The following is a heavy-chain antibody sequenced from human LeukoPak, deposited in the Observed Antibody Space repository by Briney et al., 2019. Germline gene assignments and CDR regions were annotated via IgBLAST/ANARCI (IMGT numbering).Heavy chain of an antibody. J-gene: IGHJ3*02. V-gene: IGHV4-39*07. CDR3: ARDYPGGNHDAFDI. D-gene: IGHD4-23*01. Sequence: SETLSLTCTVSGDSISSSSYYWGWIRQPPGKELEWIGSIYYSGSTYYNPSLNSRVTISVDTSKNQFSLKLSSVTAADTAVYYCARDYPGGNHDAFDIFVQGTMVTVSS. CDR1: GDSISSSSYY. CDR2: IYYSGST.